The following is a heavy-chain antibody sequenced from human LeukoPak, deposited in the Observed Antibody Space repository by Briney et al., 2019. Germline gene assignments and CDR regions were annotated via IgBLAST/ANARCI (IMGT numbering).Heavy chain of an antibody. Sequence: GGSLRLSCAASGFTFSSYAMHWVRQAPGKGLEWVAVISYDGSNKYYADSVKGRFTISRDNSKNTLYLQMNSLRAEDTAVYYCARGMMATTHAFDIWGQGTMVTVSS. D-gene: IGHD5-24*01. CDR3: ARGMMATTHAFDI. CDR2: ISYDGSNK. J-gene: IGHJ3*02. V-gene: IGHV3-30*04. CDR1: GFTFSSYA.